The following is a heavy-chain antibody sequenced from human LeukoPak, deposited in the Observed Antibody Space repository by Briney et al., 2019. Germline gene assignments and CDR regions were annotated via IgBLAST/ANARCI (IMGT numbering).Heavy chain of an antibody. CDR3: VLFNYRGNSGDF. Sequence: GGSLRLSCEAAGFTFRSYAMNWVRQAPGKGLGWIAVISFDENDKYYADPVKGRFTLSRDNSKNTVFLQMNSLRTEDTAVYYCVLFNYRGNSGDFWGQGTLVTVSS. CDR2: ISFDENDK. J-gene: IGHJ4*02. V-gene: IGHV3-30*01. CDR1: GFTFRSYA. D-gene: IGHD4-23*01.